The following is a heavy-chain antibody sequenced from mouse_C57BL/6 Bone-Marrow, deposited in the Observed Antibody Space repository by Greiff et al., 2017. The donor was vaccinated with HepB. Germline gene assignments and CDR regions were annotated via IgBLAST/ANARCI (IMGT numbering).Heavy chain of an antibody. J-gene: IGHJ4*01. V-gene: IGHV1-18*01. CDR3: ARGTPYAMDY. CDR1: GYTFTDYN. Sequence: EVQLQQSGPELVKPGASVKIPCKASGYTFTDYNMDWVKQSHGKSLEWIGDINPNNGGTIYNQKFKGKATLTVDTSSSTAYMELRSLTSEDTAVYYCARGTPYAMDYWGQGTSVTVSS. D-gene: IGHD3-1*01. CDR2: INPNNGGT.